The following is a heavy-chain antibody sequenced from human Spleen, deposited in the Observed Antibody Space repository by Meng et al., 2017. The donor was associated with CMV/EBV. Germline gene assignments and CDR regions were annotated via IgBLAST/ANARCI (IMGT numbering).Heavy chain of an antibody. Sequence: FTFSSFAMSWVRQAPGKGLEWVSAISGSGGSTYYADSVKGRFTISRDNSKNTLYLQMNSLRAEDTAVYYCAKGVLTTVVTGNWFDPWGQGTLVTVSS. CDR2: ISGSGGST. J-gene: IGHJ5*02. CDR1: FTFSSFA. CDR3: AKGVLTTVVTGNWFDP. V-gene: IGHV3-23*01. D-gene: IGHD4-23*01.